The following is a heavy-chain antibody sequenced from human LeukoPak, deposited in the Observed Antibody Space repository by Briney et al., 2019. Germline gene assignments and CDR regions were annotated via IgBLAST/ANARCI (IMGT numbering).Heavy chain of an antibody. CDR2: IYYSGSA. J-gene: IGHJ4*02. CDR1: GGSISSSSYY. V-gene: IGHV4-39*01. Sequence: SETLSLTCTVSGGSISSSSYYWGWIRQPPGKGLEWIGSIYYSGSAYYNPSLKSRVTISVDTSKNQFSLKLSSVTAADTAVYYCASCSGGSCSSGSYFDYWGQGTLATVSS. D-gene: IGHD2-15*01. CDR3: ASCSGGSCSSGSYFDY.